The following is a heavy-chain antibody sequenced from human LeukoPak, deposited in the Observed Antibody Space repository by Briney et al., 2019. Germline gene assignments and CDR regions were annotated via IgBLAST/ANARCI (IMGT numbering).Heavy chain of an antibody. CDR1: GGSISSYY. Sequence: SETLSLTCTVSGGSISSYYWSWIRQPPGKGLEWIGYIYYSGSTNYNPSLKSRVTISVDTSKNQFSLKLGSVTAADTAVYYCARVEQLAPAGYFQHWGQGTLVTVSS. D-gene: IGHD6-13*01. CDR2: IYYSGST. V-gene: IGHV4-59*01. CDR3: ARVEQLAPAGYFQH. J-gene: IGHJ1*01.